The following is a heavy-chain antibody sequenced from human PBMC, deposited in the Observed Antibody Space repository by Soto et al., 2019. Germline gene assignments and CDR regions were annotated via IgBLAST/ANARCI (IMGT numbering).Heavy chain of an antibody. D-gene: IGHD2-15*01. J-gene: IGHJ6*02. CDR2: ISGSGGST. CDR3: AKPSRYCSGGSCYSPEYYGMDV. Sequence: GGSLRLSCAASGFTFSSYAMSWVRQAPGKGLEWVSAISGSGGSTYYADSVKGRFTISRDNSKNTLYLQMNSLRAEDTAVYYCAKPSRYCSGGSCYSPEYYGMDVWGQGTTVTVSS. CDR1: GFTFSSYA. V-gene: IGHV3-23*01.